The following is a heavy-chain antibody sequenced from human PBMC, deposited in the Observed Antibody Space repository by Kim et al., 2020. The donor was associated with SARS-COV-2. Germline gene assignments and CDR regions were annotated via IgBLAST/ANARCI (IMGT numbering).Heavy chain of an antibody. CDR3: ARGGLRVYGDFYFDY. CDR2: IYYSGST. D-gene: IGHD4-17*01. V-gene: IGHV4-39*07. J-gene: IGHJ4*02. Sequence: SETLSLTCTVSGGSISSSSYYWGWIRQPPGKGLEWIGSIYYSGSTYYNPSLKSRVTISVDTSKNQFSLKLSSVTAADTAVYYCARGGLRVYGDFYFDYWGQGTLVTVSS. CDR1: GGSISSSSYY.